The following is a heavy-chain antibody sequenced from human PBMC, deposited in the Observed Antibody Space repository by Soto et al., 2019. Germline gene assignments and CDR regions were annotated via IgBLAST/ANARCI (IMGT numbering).Heavy chain of an antibody. D-gene: IGHD3-9*01. J-gene: IGHJ4*02. CDR1: GGSISPYY. V-gene: IGHV4-59*08. CDR2: IYYSGST. Sequence: ASETLSLTCTVSGGSISPYYWSWIRQPPGKGLEWIGYIYYSGSTNYNPSLKSRVTISVDTSKNQFSLKLTSVTAADTAVYYCARTGGYFDWLPPYYFDYWGQGTLVTVSS. CDR3: ARTGGYFDWLPPYYFDY.